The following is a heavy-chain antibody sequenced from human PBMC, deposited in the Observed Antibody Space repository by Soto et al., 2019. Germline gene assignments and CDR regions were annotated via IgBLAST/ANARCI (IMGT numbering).Heavy chain of an antibody. Sequence: SETLSLTCGVSGAYISDFSWSWIRQPAGKGLEWIGRITINGNTQKNPSFKSRVTMSIDTARNHFSLNLQSATAADTALYYCARETGENWTYEAHWGPGTLVTVSS. V-gene: IGHV4-4*07. CDR2: ITINGNT. CDR1: GAYISDFS. D-gene: IGHD1-7*01. CDR3: ARETGENWTYEAH. J-gene: IGHJ1*01.